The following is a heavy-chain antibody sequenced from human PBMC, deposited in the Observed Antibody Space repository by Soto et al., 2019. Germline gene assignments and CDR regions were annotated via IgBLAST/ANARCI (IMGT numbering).Heavy chain of an antibody. CDR2: IKQDGSEK. D-gene: IGHD3-10*01. CDR3: VRSGSYAFMSYYYMDV. CDR1: GFTFSSYW. V-gene: IGHV3-7*03. J-gene: IGHJ6*03. Sequence: GGSLRLSCAASGFTFSSYWMSWVRQAPGKGLEWVANIKQDGSEKYYVDSVKGRFTSSRDNAKNSLYLQMNSLRVEDPAVYYCVRSGSYAFMSYYYMDVWGKGTTVTVSS.